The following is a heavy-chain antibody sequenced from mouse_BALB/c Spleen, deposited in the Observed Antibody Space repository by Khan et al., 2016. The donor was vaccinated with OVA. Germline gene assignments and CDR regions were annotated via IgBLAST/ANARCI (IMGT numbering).Heavy chain of an antibody. CDR2: IWSGGST. CDR3: ARNYDYDEGLAY. V-gene: IGHV2-2*02. Sequence: QVQLKQSGPGLVQPSQSMSITCTVSGFSLTTYGVHWVRQSPGKGLEWLGVIWSGGSTDYNAAFISRLSISKDNSKSQVFFKMNSLQANDTAIYYCARNYDYDEGLAYWGQGTLVTVSA. CDR1: GFSLTTYG. D-gene: IGHD2-4*01. J-gene: IGHJ3*01.